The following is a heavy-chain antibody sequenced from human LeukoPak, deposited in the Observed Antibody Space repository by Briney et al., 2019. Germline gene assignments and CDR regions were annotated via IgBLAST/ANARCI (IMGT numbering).Heavy chain of an antibody. D-gene: IGHD3-10*01. CDR3: ARKRGSGSNDY. V-gene: IGHV1-69*05. CDR2: IIPIFGTA. CDR1: GGTFSSYA. J-gene: IGHJ4*02. Sequence: SVKVSCKASGGTFSSYAISWVRQAPGQGLEWMGRIIPIFGTANYAQKFQGRVTITTDESTSTAYMELSSLRPEDTAVYYCARKRGSGSNDYWGQGTLVTVSS.